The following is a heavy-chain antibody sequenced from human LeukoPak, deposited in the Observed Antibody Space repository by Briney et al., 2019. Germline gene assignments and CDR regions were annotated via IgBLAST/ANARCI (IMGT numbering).Heavy chain of an antibody. J-gene: IGHJ4*02. CDR3: ARAGYCSGGSCPYYFDY. CDR1: GGTFSSYA. CDR2: IIPIFGTA. D-gene: IGHD2-15*01. Sequence: SVKVSCKASGGTFSSYAISWVRQAPGQGLEWMGRIIPIFGTANYAQKFQGRVTITTDESTSTAYMELSSLRSEDTAVYYCARAGYCSGGSCPYYFDYWGQGTLVTVSS. V-gene: IGHV1-69*05.